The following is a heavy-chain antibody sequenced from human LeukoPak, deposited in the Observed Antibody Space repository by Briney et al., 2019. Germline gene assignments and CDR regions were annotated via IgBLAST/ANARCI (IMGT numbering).Heavy chain of an antibody. CDR1: GFTFSDSA. Sequence: GGSLRLSCAASGFTFSDSAVSWVRHSPGEGLKWVSSISDTGGRTYYADSVKGRFTITRDNSRNTVNLQMNSLRAGDTARYYCAKGGQDFDFWRFDLWGQGILVIVSS. V-gene: IGHV3-23*01. J-gene: IGHJ5*02. CDR3: AKGGQDFDFWRFDL. D-gene: IGHD3-3*01. CDR2: ISDTGGRT.